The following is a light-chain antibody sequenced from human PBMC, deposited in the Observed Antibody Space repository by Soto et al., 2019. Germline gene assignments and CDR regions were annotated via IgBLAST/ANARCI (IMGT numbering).Light chain of an antibody. J-gene: IGLJ1*01. Sequence: QSVLTQPASVSGSPGQSVTISCAGASRDVTDSHSVSWYQHRPCEAPKLIILDFTYRPSGVSDRFSGSLSANTASLTISGLQVEDEGNYYRVSYTNPGTYVFGPGTKLTVL. V-gene: IGLV2-14*03. CDR3: VSYTNPGTYV. CDR1: SRDVTDSHS. CDR2: DFT.